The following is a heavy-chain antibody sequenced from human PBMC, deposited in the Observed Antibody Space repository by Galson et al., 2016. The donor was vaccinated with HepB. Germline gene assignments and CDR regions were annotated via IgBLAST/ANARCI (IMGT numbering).Heavy chain of an antibody. CDR1: GVSVSNENSY. J-gene: IGHJ4*02. D-gene: IGHD6-13*01. V-gene: IGHV4-61*01. Sequence: ETLSLTCSVSGVSVSNENSYWNWIRQPPGKGLEWIGYIHDSGTTYNPSLKSRVSISVDTSKNQFSLRLTSVTAADTAVYLCARDLSSSWTGGFDHWGQGTLVTVSS. CDR3: ARDLSSSWTGGFDH. CDR2: IHDSGT.